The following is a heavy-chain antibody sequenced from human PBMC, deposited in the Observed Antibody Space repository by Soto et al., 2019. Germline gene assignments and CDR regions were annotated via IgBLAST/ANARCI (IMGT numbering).Heavy chain of an antibody. D-gene: IGHD3-22*01. V-gene: IGHV3-53*01. CDR1: GFTVSSNY. J-gene: IGHJ5*02. CDR3: ARAGDSSGYSNWFDP. Sequence: GGSLRLSCAASGFTVSSNYMSWVRQAPGKGLEWVSVIYSGGSTYYADSVKGRFTISRDNSKNTLYLQMNSLRAEDTAVYYCARAGDSSGYSNWFDPWGQGTLV. CDR2: IYSGGST.